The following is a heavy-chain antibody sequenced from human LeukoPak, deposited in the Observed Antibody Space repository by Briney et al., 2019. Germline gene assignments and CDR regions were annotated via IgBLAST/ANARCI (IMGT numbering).Heavy chain of an antibody. Sequence: SETLSLTCAVYGGSFSGYYWSWIRQPPGKGLEWIGEINHSGSTNYNPSLKSRVTISVDTSKDQFSLKLSSVTAADTAVYYCARVATSWHLYYFDYRGQGTLVTVSS. D-gene: IGHD1-26*01. V-gene: IGHV4-34*01. CDR3: ARVATSWHLYYFDY. CDR2: INHSGST. CDR1: GGSFSGYY. J-gene: IGHJ4*02.